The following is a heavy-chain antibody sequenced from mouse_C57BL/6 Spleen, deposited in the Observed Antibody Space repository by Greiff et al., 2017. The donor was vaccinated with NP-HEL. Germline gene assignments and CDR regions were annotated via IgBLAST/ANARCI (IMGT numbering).Heavy chain of an antibody. Sequence: QVHVKQPGAELVKPGASVKMSCKASGYTFTSYWITWVKQRPGQGLEWIGDIYPGSGSTNYNEKFKSKATLTVDTSSSTAYMQLSSLTSEDSAVYYCARCTTVVATDYYAMDYWGQGTSVTVSS. D-gene: IGHD1-1*01. CDR3: ARCTTVVATDYYAMDY. CDR1: GYTFTSYW. V-gene: IGHV1-55*01. J-gene: IGHJ4*01. CDR2: IYPGSGST.